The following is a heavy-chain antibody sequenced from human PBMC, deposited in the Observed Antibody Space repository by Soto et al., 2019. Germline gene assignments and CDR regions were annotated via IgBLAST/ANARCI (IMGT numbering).Heavy chain of an antibody. CDR2: ISGSGGST. Sequence: GGSLRLSCAASGFTFSSYAMSWVRQAPGKGLEWVSAISGSGGSTYYADSVKGRFTISRDNSKNTLYLQMNSLRAEDTAVYYCAKDLTTIVATIEIQESPISWGQGTLVTVSS. CDR1: GFTFSSYA. V-gene: IGHV3-23*01. D-gene: IGHD5-12*01. CDR3: AKDLTTIVATIEIQESPIS. J-gene: IGHJ5*02.